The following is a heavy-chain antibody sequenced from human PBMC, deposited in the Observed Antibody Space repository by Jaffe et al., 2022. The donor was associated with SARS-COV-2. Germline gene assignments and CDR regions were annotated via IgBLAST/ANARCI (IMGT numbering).Heavy chain of an antibody. CDR3: ARGTYDYVWGSYRYTGAFDI. V-gene: IGHV4-34*01. Sequence: QVQLQQWGAGLLKPSETLSLTCAVYGGSFSGYYWSWIRQPPGKGLEWIGEINHSGSTNYNPSLKSRVTISVDTSKNQFSLKLSSVTAADTAVYYCARGTYDYVWGSYRYTGAFDIWGQGTMVTVSS. J-gene: IGHJ3*02. CDR2: INHSGST. D-gene: IGHD3-16*02. CDR1: GGSFSGYY.